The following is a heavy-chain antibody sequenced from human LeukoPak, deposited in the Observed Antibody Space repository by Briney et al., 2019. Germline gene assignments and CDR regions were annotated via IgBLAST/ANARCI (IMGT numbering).Heavy chain of an antibody. CDR2: IYYSGST. CDR1: GGSISSYY. V-gene: IGHV4-59*12. CDR3: AKILYSSNIDY. J-gene: IGHJ4*02. Sequence: KASETLSLTCTVSGGSISSYYWSWIRQPAGKGLEWIGYIYYSGSTNYNPSLKRRVTISVDTSKNQFSLKLSSVTAADTAVYYCAKILYSSNIDYWGQGTLVTVSS. D-gene: IGHD6-19*01.